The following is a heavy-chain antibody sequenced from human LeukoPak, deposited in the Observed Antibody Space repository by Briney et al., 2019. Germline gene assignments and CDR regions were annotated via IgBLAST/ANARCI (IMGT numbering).Heavy chain of an antibody. CDR2: ISDSGST. CDR3: ARGRLLEWFDS. Sequence: PSETLSLTCTVSGDSISSYYWSWIRQPPGKRLEWIGCISDSGSTNYNPSLKSRVTISVDTSKSQFSLKLSSVTAADTVVYYCARGRLLEWFDSWGQGTLVSVSS. CDR1: GDSISSYY. D-gene: IGHD3-3*01. J-gene: IGHJ5*02. V-gene: IGHV4-59*01.